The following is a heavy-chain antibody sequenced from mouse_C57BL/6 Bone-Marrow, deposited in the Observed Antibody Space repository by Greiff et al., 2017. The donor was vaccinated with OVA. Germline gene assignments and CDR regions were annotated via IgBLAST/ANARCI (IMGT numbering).Heavy chain of an antibody. J-gene: IGHJ4*01. CDR1: GYTFTDYY. V-gene: IGHV1-76*01. Sequence: VQLQQSGAELVRPGASVNLSCKASGYTFTDYYINWVKQRPGQGLAWIARIYPGSGNTYYNEKFKGKATLTAEKSSSTAYMQLSSLTSEDSAVYCCARGAYYYGSGAMDFWGQGTSVTVSS. CDR2: IYPGSGNT. CDR3: ARGAYYYGSGAMDF. D-gene: IGHD1-1*01.